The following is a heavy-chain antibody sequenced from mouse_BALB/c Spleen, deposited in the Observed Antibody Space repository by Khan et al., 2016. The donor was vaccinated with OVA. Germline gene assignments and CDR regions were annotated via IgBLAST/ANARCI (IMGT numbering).Heavy chain of an antibody. V-gene: IGHV3-2*02. CDR2: ISSTGST. D-gene: IGHD2-12*01. Sequence: EVQLKQSGPGLVKPSQSLSLTCTVTGYSITSDYAWNWIRQFPGNTLEWVGYISSTGSTSSNPSLQSRISITRDTSKNQFFLQLRSVTSEDTATYYCARSLDYSYGYALDYWGRGTSVTVSS. CDR1: GYSITSDYA. CDR3: ARSLDYSYGYALDY. J-gene: IGHJ4*01.